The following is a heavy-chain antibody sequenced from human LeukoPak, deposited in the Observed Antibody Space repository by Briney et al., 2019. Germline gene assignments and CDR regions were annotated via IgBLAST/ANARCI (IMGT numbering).Heavy chain of an antibody. CDR1: GYTFTSYG. V-gene: IGHV1-18*01. D-gene: IGHD3-10*01. Sequence: ASVKVSCKASGYTFTSYGISWVRQAPGQGLEWMGWISAYNGNTNYAQKLQGRVTMTTDTSTSTAYMELRSLRSDDTAVYYCARGAVVRGVSFGYYMDVWGKRTTVTVSS. J-gene: IGHJ6*03. CDR2: ISAYNGNT. CDR3: ARGAVVRGVSFGYYMDV.